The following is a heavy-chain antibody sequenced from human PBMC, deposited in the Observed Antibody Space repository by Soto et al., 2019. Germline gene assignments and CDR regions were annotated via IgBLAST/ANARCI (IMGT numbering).Heavy chain of an antibody. CDR1: GYTFTSYG. CDR2: MNPNSGNT. CDR3: ARGIRSGYSSGWPY. Sequence: ASVKFTCKASGYTFTSYGIHWVRQAPGQGLEWMGWMNPNSGNTGYAQKFQGRVTMTRNTSISTAYMELSSLRSEDTAVYYCARGIRSGYSSGWPYWGQGTLVTVSS. D-gene: IGHD6-19*01. V-gene: IGHV1-8*01. J-gene: IGHJ4*02.